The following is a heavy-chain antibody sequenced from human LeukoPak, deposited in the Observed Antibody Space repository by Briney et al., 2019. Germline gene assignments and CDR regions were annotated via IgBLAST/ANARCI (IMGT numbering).Heavy chain of an antibody. J-gene: IGHJ5*02. CDR2: INHSGST. Sequence: SETLSPTCAVYGGSFSGYYWSWIRQPPGKGLEWIGEINHSGSTNYNPSLKSRVTISVDTSKNQFSLKLSSVTAADTAVYYCARERMSDWSSRNWFDPWGQGTLVTVSS. V-gene: IGHV4-34*01. CDR1: GGSFSGYY. CDR3: ARERMSDWSSRNWFDP. D-gene: IGHD3-9*01.